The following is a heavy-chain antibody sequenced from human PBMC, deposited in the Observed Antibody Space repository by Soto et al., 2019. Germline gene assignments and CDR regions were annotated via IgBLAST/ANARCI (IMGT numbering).Heavy chain of an antibody. J-gene: IGHJ5*02. D-gene: IGHD6-6*01. CDR2: INPNSGGT. CDR3: ARASVAARGENNWFDP. V-gene: IGHV1-2*04. CDR1: GYTFTGYY. Sequence: QVQLVQSGAEVKKPGASVKVSCKASGYTFTGYYTHWVRQAPGQGLEWMGWINPNSGGTNYAQKFQGWVTMPRDTSISTAYMELSRLRSDDTAVYYCARASVAARGENNWFDPWGQGTLVTVSS.